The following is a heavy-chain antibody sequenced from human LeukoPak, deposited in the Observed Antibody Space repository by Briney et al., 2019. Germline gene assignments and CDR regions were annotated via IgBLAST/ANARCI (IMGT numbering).Heavy chain of an antibody. V-gene: IGHV3-21*01. CDR1: GFTFSSYS. CDR2: ISSSSGYI. CDR3: ARECEDDYGDEDY. Sequence: PGGSLRLSCAASGFTFSSYSMNWVRQAPGKGLEWVSSISSSSGYIYYADAVKGRFTISRDNAKNSLYLQMNSLRAEDTAVYYCARECEDDYGDEDYWGQGTLVTVSS. J-gene: IGHJ4*02. D-gene: IGHD4-17*01.